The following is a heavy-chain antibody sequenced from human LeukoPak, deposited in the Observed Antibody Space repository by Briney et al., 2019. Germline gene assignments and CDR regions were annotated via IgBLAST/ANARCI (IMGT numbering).Heavy chain of an antibody. CDR3: AKDSQDPIVVVTADPYYFDY. CDR1: GFTFDDYA. V-gene: IGHV3-43*02. J-gene: IGHJ4*02. D-gene: IGHD2-21*02. Sequence: PGGSLRLSCAASGFTFDDYAMHWVRQAPGKGLEWVSLISGDGGSTYYADSVKGRFTISRDNSKNSLYLQMNSLRTEDTALYYCAKDSQDPIVVVTADPYYFDYWGQGTRVTVSS. CDR2: ISGDGGST.